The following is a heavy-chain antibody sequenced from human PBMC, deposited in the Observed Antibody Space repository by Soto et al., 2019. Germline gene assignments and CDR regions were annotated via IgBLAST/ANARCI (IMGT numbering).Heavy chain of an antibody. J-gene: IGHJ5*02. CDR2: INPHGGST. Sequence: ASVKVSCKSPRDTFTSYYINWVRQAPGQGLEWMGVINPHGGSTAYAQKFKGRVTLTRDTSASTVYMEVSSLTSEDTAMYYCARSSGGNFGIIIEGTNWFAPWGQGTPVTVSS. V-gene: IGHV1-46*01. CDR3: ARSSGGNFGIIIEGTNWFAP. D-gene: IGHD1-26*01. CDR1: RDTFTSYY.